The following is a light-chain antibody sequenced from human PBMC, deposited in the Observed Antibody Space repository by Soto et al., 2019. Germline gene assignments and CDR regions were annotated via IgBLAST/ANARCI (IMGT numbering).Light chain of an antibody. CDR2: GVS. Sequence: QPALTQPRSVSGSPGQSVTISCTGTNSDVGGYNYVSWYQQYPGKAPKLMISGVSERPSGVPDRFSGSKSGNTASLTISGLQAEDEADYYCCSYVDTDTWVFGGGTKLTVL. J-gene: IGLJ3*02. CDR1: NSDVGGYNY. V-gene: IGLV2-11*01. CDR3: CSYVDTDTWV.